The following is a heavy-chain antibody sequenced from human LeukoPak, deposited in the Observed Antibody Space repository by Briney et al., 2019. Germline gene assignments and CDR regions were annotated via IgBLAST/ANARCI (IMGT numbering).Heavy chain of an antibody. J-gene: IGHJ2*01. Sequence: SETLSLTCAVYGGSFSDYYWSWIRQPPGKGLEWIGEIHHSGSTNYNPSLRSRVTISVDTSKNQFSLKLTSVTAADTAMYYCARGGGDYWYFDLWGRGTLVTVSS. D-gene: IGHD2-21*01. CDR3: ARGGGDYWYFDL. CDR1: GGSFSDYY. CDR2: IHHSGST. V-gene: IGHV4-34*01.